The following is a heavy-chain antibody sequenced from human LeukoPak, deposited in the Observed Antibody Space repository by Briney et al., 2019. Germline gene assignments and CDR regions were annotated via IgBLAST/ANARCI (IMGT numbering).Heavy chain of an antibody. J-gene: IGHJ4*02. CDR3: ARSPRASSIAARPI. CDR1: GFTFSSYA. V-gene: IGHV3-64*01. Sequence: GGSLRLSCAASGFTFSSYAMHWVRQAPGKGLEYVSAISSNGGSTYYANSVKGRFTISRVNSKNTLYLQMGSLRAEDMAVYYCARSPRASSIAARPIWGQGTLVTVSS. D-gene: IGHD6-6*01. CDR2: ISSNGGST.